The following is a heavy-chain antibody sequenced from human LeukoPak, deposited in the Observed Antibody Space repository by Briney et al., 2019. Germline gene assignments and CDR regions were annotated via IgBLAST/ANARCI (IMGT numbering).Heavy chain of an antibody. CDR2: IYYSGST. Sequence: PSETLSLTCTVSGGSISSYYWGWIRQPPGKGLEWIGSIYYSGSTYYNPSLKSRVTISVDTSKNQFSLKLSSVTAADTAVYYCARPATQTIAAAGTDLWGRGTLVTVSS. CDR1: GGSISSYY. D-gene: IGHD6-13*01. CDR3: ARPATQTIAAAGTDL. V-gene: IGHV4-39*01. J-gene: IGHJ2*01.